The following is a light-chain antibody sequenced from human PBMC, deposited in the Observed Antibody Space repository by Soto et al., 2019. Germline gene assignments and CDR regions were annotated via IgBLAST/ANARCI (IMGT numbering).Light chain of an antibody. Sequence: DIQMTQSPSTLSASVGDRVTIACRASQSISSWLAWYQQKPGNAPKLLIYQASSLESGVPSRFSGSGSGTEFTVTISSLQPDDFAAYYCQQYNTYPLTFGGGTKVEIK. CDR2: QAS. CDR1: QSISSW. CDR3: QQYNTYPLT. J-gene: IGKJ4*01. V-gene: IGKV1-5*03.